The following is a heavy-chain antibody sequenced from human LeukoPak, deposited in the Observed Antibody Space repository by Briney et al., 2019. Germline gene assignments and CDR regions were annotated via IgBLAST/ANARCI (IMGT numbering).Heavy chain of an antibody. V-gene: IGHV1-46*04. CDR1: GYTFTNYH. J-gene: IGHJ4*02. CDR2: INPSGGTT. CDR3: ARDTPYYGSGLDYGGNFDY. D-gene: IGHD3-10*01. Sequence: GASVTVSCKASGYTFTNYHVHWVRQAPGQGPEWMGIINPSGGTTTYAQKLQGRVTMTRDTSTTTVYMELSSLTSEDTAVYYCARDTPYYGSGLDYGGNFDYWGQGTLVTVSS.